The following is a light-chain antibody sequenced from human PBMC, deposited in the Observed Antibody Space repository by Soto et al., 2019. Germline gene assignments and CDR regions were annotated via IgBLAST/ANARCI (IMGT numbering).Light chain of an antibody. Sequence: VLTQSPATLFLSPGERATLSCRASQTVSRYLAWYQQKPGQAPRLLIYYASNSATGIPARFSGSGSGTGYTPTISSLEPEDFAVYYCQQRSTWHLFTFSGGTKVEI. CDR1: QTVSRY. J-gene: IGKJ4*01. V-gene: IGKV3-11*01. CDR2: YAS. CDR3: QQRSTWHLFT.